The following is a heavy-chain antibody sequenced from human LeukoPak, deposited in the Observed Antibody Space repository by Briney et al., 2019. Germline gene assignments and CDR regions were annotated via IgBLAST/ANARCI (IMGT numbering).Heavy chain of an antibody. CDR3: ARAGDYYDSSGYYSY. V-gene: IGHV1-2*02. D-gene: IGHD3-22*01. CDR2: TNPNSGGT. Sequence: ASVKVSCKASGYTFTGYYMHWVRQAPGQGLEWMGWTNPNSGGTNYAQKFQGRVTMTRDTSISTAYMELSRLRSDDTAVYYCARAGDYYDSSGYYSYWGQGTLVTVSS. CDR1: GYTFTGYY. J-gene: IGHJ4*02.